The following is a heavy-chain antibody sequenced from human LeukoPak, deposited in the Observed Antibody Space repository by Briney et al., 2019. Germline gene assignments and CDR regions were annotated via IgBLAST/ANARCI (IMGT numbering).Heavy chain of an antibody. D-gene: IGHD6-6*01. V-gene: IGHV4-34*01. CDR1: GGSFSGYH. CDR3: ARATEGYSTSVVYMDV. CDR2: INHSGST. Sequence: SETLSLTCAVYGGSFSGYHWSWIRQPPGKGLEWIGEINHSGSTKYSSSLKSRVTISVDTPKKQFSLKLSSVTAADTAVYYCARATEGYSTSVVYMDVWGKGTTVTVSS. J-gene: IGHJ6*03.